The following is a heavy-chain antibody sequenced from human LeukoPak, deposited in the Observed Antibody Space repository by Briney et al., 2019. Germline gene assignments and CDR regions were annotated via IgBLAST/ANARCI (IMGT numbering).Heavy chain of an antibody. CDR1: GFGFSHTA. V-gene: IGHV3-21*01. CDR3: ARESPHDY. Sequence: NPGGSLRLSCEASGFGFSHTAMNWVRQAPGKGLEWVSSISSSSSYIYYADSVKGRFTISRDNAKNSLYLQMNSLRAEDTAVYYCARESPHDYWGQGTLVTVSS. J-gene: IGHJ4*02. CDR2: ISSSSSYI.